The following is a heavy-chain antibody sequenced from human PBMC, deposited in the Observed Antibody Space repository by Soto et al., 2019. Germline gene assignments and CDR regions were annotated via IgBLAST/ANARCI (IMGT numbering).Heavy chain of an antibody. CDR3: ARAMGASTRDRFWSADAGYVAGGY. CDR2: IIPIFDTT. J-gene: IGHJ4*02. Sequence: QVQLVQSGAEVKKPGSSVKVSCKASGGTFSSYAITWVRQAPGQGLEWMGGIIPIFDTTNYAQKFQGRVTIAADESTSTAYMELISVRSEDTAVYYCARAMGASTRDRFWSADAGYVAGGYWGPGTLVTVSS. D-gene: IGHD3-3*01. CDR1: GGTFSSYA. V-gene: IGHV1-69*01.